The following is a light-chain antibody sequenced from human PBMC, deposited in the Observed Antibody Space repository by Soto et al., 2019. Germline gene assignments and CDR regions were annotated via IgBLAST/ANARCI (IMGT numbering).Light chain of an antibody. CDR1: SSDDGGYNY. Sequence: QSALTQPASVSGSPGQSITISCTGTSSDDGGYNYVSWYQQHPGKAPKLMIYDVSNRPSGVSNRFSGSKSGNTASLTISGLQAEDEADYYCCSYTNISTLNYVFGTGTKLTVL. CDR3: CSYTNISTLNYV. CDR2: DVS. J-gene: IGLJ1*01. V-gene: IGLV2-14*01.